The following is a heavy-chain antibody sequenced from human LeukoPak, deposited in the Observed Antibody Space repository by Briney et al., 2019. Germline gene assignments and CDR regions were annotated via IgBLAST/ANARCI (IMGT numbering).Heavy chain of an antibody. CDR1: GFTFSSYS. Sequence: PGGSLRLSCAASGFTFSSYSMNWVRQAPGKGLEWVSSISSSSNHIYHADSVKGRFTISRDNAKNSLYLQMNSLRAEDTAVYYCARDLRLDFWGQGTLVTVSS. J-gene: IGHJ4*02. CDR2: ISSSSNHI. V-gene: IGHV3-21*01. CDR3: ARDLRLDF.